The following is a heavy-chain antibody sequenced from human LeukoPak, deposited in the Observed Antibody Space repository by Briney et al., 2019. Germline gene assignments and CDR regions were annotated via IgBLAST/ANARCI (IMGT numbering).Heavy chain of an antibody. CDR3: GRDPTYTVTTSGWFDP. CDR2: ISGSGGNT. CDR1: GFTFSSYW. Sequence: GGSLRLSCAASGFTFSSYWMSWVRQAPGKGLEWVSGISGSGGNTWYEDSVKGRFTISRDNSKKTLDLQMHSLRAEDTAVYYCGRDPTYTVTTSGWFDPWGQGTMVSVCS. D-gene: IGHD4-17*01. V-gene: IGHV3-23*01. J-gene: IGHJ5*02.